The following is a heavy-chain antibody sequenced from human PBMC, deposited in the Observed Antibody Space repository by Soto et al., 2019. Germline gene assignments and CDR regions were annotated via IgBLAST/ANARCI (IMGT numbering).Heavy chain of an antibody. V-gene: IGHV1-69*01. J-gene: IGHJ4*02. CDR2: IIPIFVTA. CDR1: GGTFSSYA. Sequence: QVQLVQSGAEVKKPGSSVKVSCKASGGTFSSYAISWVRQAPGQGLEWMGGIIPIFVTANYGQKFQGRVTSTGDESTSKAYMELSSLRSEDTAVYYCARSGRSSSSGGVDFDYWGQGPLVTVSS. D-gene: IGHD6-6*01. CDR3: ARSGRSSSSGGVDFDY.